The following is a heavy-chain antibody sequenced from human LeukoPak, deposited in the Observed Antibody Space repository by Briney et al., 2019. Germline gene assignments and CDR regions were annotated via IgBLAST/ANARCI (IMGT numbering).Heavy chain of an antibody. CDR1: GFTFSSYA. CDR2: IKQDGSEK. D-gene: IGHD6-13*01. V-gene: IGHV3-7*01. J-gene: IGHJ4*02. Sequence: PGRSLRLSCAASGFTFSSYAMHWVRQAPGKGLEWVANIKQDGSEKNYVDSVKGRFTISRDNAENSLFLQMNSLRVEDTAVYYCAREWQGGIAAAGTRIEGDYWGQGTLVAVSS. CDR3: AREWQGGIAAAGTRIEGDY.